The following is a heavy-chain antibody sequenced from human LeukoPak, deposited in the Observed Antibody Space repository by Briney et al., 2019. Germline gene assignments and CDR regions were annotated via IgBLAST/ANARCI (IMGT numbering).Heavy chain of an antibody. Sequence: GGSLRLSCAASGFTFSSYAMSWVRQAPGKGLEWVSAISGSGGSTYYADSVKGRFTISRDNSKNTLYLQMNSLRAEDTAVYYCATTNKPYGSGSYYNRLRFWYWGQGTLVTVSS. CDR1: GFTFSSYA. J-gene: IGHJ4*02. V-gene: IGHV3-23*01. CDR3: ATTNKPYGSGSYYNRLRFWY. CDR2: ISGSGGST. D-gene: IGHD3-10*01.